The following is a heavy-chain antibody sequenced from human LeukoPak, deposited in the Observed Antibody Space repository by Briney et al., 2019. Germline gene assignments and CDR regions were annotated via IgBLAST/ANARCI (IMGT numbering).Heavy chain of an antibody. CDR2: ISSSSSYI. D-gene: IGHD4-23*01. V-gene: IGHV3-21*01. CDR3: ARDIDYGGNSYYFDY. Sequence: PGGSLRLSCAASGFTFSSYSMNWVRQAPGKGLEWVSSISSSSSYIYYADSVKGRFTISRDNAKNSLYLQMNSLRAEDTAAYYCARDIDYGGNSYYFDYWGQGTLVTVSS. J-gene: IGHJ4*02. CDR1: GFTFSSYS.